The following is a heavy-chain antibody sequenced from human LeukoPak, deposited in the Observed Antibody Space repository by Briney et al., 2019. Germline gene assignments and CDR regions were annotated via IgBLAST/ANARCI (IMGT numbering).Heavy chain of an antibody. D-gene: IGHD5-12*01. Sequence: PSETLSLTCTVSGGSISTSNYYWGWIRQPPGKGLEWIGNIFYSGSTYYSPSLRSRVTISLDTSRNQFSLKLSSVTAADTAVYYCAREEDLATIHYFDYWGQGTLVTVSS. CDR1: GGSISTSNYY. V-gene: IGHV4-39*07. J-gene: IGHJ4*02. CDR2: IFYSGST. CDR3: AREEDLATIHYFDY.